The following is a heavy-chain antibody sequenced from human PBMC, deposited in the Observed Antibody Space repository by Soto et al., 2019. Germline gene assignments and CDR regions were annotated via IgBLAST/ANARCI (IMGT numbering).Heavy chain of an antibody. D-gene: IGHD2-15*01. J-gene: IGHJ6*02. CDR1: GFTFSSYE. CDR3: ASAVVAATIELNYYGMDV. V-gene: IGHV3-48*03. CDR2: ISSSGSTI. Sequence: EVQLVESGGGLVQPGGSLRLSCAASGFTFSSYEMNWVRQAPGKGLEWVSYISSSGSTIYYADSVKGRFTISRDNAKNSLYLQMNSLRAEDTAVYYCASAVVAATIELNYYGMDVWDQGTTVTVSS.